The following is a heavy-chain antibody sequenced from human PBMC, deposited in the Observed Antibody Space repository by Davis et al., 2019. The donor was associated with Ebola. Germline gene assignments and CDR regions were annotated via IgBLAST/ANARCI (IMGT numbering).Heavy chain of an antibody. CDR1: GGSIGSSSYY. CDR2: INHSGST. D-gene: IGHD6-13*01. V-gene: IGHV4-39*07. J-gene: IGHJ5*02. Sequence: MPGGSLRLSCTVSGGSIGSSSYYWGWIRQPPGKGLEWIGEINHSGSTNYNPSLKSRVTISVDTSKNQFSLKLSSVTAADTAVYYCARARSWGAWFDPWGQGTLVTVSS. CDR3: ARARSWGAWFDP.